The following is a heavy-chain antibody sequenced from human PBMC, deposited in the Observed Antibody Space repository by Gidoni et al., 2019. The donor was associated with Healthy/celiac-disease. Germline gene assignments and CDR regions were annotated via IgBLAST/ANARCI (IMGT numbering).Heavy chain of an antibody. V-gene: IGHV4-34*01. J-gene: IGHJ3*02. CDR2: INHSGST. D-gene: IGHD2-15*01. Sequence: QVQLQQWGAGLLKPSETLSLTCAVYGGSFSGYYWSWFRQPPGQGLEWIGEINHSGSTNYNPSLKSRVTISVDTSKNQFSLKLSSVIAADTAVYYCAREFIGGYCSGGSCYTRIFTLDRNAFDIWGQGTMVTVSS. CDR3: AREFIGGYCSGGSCYTRIFTLDRNAFDI. CDR1: GGSFSGYY.